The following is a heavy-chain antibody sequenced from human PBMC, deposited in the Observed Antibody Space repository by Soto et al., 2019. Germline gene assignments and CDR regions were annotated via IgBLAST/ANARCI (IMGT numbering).Heavy chain of an antibody. Sequence: QVQLVQSGAEVKKPGSSVKVSCKASGGTFSSYAISWVRQAPGQGLEWMGGLIPIFGTANYAQKFQGRVTITADESTSTAYMELSSLRSEDTAVYYCARGPRGSGWYPATTYWYFDLWGRGTLVTVSS. CDR3: ARGPRGSGWYPATTYWYFDL. V-gene: IGHV1-69*01. CDR1: GGTFSSYA. J-gene: IGHJ2*01. D-gene: IGHD6-19*01. CDR2: LIPIFGTA.